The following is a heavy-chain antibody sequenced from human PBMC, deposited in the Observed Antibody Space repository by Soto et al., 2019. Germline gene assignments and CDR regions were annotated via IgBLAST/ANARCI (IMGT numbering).Heavy chain of an antibody. D-gene: IGHD6-19*01. Sequence: PSETLSLTCTVSGGSISSYYWSWIRQPPGKGLEWIGYIYYSGSTNYNPSLKSRVTISVDTSKNQFSLKLSSVTAADTAVYYCAREYSSGLLDYWGQGTLVTVSS. CDR1: GGSISSYY. V-gene: IGHV4-59*12. J-gene: IGHJ4*02. CDR3: AREYSSGLLDY. CDR2: IYYSGST.